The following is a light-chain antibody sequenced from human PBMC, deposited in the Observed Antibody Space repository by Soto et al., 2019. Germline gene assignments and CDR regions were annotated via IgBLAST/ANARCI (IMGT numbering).Light chain of an antibody. CDR1: QSISSY. V-gene: IGKV1-39*01. J-gene: IGKJ2*01. CDR3: QQCYSTPYT. Sequence: DIQMTQSPSSLSASVGDRVTITCRASQSISSYLNGYQQKPGKAPKLLIYAASSLQSGVPSRFSGSGSGTDFTLTISSLQPEDFATYYCQQCYSTPYTFGQGTKLEIK. CDR2: AAS.